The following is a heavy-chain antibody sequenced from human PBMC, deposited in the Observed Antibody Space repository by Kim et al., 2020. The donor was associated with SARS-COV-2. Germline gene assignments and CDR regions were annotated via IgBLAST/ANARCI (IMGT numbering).Heavy chain of an antibody. CDR2: GTT. J-gene: IGHJ3*02. Sequence: GTTNYADSVKGRFTIFRDNARNTLHLQMNILRTEDTAVYYCARDLSGRQDIWGQGTVVTVSS. D-gene: IGHD1-26*01. V-gene: IGHV3-74*01. CDR3: ARDLSGRQDI.